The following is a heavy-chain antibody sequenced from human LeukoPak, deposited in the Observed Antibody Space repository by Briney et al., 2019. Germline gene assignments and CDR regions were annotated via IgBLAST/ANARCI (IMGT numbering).Heavy chain of an antibody. V-gene: IGHV3-48*01. Sequence: GGSLRLSCAASGVTFTTYSMHWVRQAPGKGLEWISYISSTSTTIYYADSVKGRFTIYRDNANNSLYLQMNSLKTEDTGVYSCATDKVWEVRRPYRFDPWGQGTLVTVSS. CDR3: ATDKVWEVRRPYRFDP. CDR2: ISSTSTTI. J-gene: IGHJ5*02. D-gene: IGHD1-26*01. CDR1: GVTFTTYS.